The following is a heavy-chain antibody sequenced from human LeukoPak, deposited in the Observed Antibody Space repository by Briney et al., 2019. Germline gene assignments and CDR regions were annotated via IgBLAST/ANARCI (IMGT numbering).Heavy chain of an antibody. J-gene: IGHJ4*02. V-gene: IGHV4-38-2*01. CDR2: IYHSGST. Sequence: SETLSLTCAVSGYSIISGYYWGCIRQPPGKGLEWIGSIYHSGSTYHNPSLKSRVTISVDTSKNQFSLKLSSVTAADTAVYYCARLYYDSSGESTFDYWGQGTLVTVSS. D-gene: IGHD3-22*01. CDR3: ARLYYDSSGESTFDY. CDR1: GYSIISGYY.